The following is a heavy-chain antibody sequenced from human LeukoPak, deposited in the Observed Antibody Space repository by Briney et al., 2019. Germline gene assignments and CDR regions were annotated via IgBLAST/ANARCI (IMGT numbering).Heavy chain of an antibody. Sequence: GGSLRLSCAASGFIFSTYAMHWVRQAPGKGLEWMAVISSDGSNKYYADSVKGRFTISRDNSKNTLYLQMNSLRAEDTAVYYCAKDGGITMIVVVITTYYFDYWGQGTLVTVSS. V-gene: IGHV3-30-3*01. CDR2: ISSDGSNK. CDR3: AKDGGITMIVVVITTYYFDY. J-gene: IGHJ4*02. D-gene: IGHD3-22*01. CDR1: GFIFSTYA.